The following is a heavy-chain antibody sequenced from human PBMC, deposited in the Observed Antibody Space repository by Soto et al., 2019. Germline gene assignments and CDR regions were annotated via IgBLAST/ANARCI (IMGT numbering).Heavy chain of an antibody. V-gene: IGHV4-39*01. CDR3: ARHSSSWPIFDY. D-gene: IGHD6-13*01. CDR1: GGSISSTSYY. CDR2: IYYSGSI. J-gene: IGHJ4*02. Sequence: SETLSLTCSVSGGSISSTSYYWGWIRQPPGKGLEWIGSIYYSGSIYHNPSLKSRVSISVDTSKNQFSLKLSSVTAADTAVYYCARHSSSWPIFDYWGQGTLVTVSS.